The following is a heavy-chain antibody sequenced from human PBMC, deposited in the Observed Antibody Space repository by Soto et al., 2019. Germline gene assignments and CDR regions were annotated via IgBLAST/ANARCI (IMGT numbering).Heavy chain of an antibody. Sequence: EVQLVETGGGWIQPGGSLRLSCAASGFTVSGNYMSWVRQAPGKGLEWVSVVYNGGGTYYADSVKGRFTISRDNSKNTLYLQMNSLRAEDTAVYYRASTRGSSYDYWGQGTLVTVSS. V-gene: IGHV3-53*02. D-gene: IGHD6-6*01. CDR1: GFTVSGNY. CDR3: ASTRGSSYDY. J-gene: IGHJ4*02. CDR2: VYNGGGT.